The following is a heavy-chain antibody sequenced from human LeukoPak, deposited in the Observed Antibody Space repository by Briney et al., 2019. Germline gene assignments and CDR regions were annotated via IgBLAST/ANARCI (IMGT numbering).Heavy chain of an antibody. D-gene: IGHD3-3*01. CDR2: IFYSGNT. J-gene: IGHJ4*02. CDR1: GGSISCGDYY. V-gene: IGHV4-30-4*01. Sequence: PSETLSLTCTVSGGSISCGDYYWSWIRQPPGKGLKWIGYIFYSGNTYYNPSLKSRVPISVDTSKNQFSLKLSSVTAADTAVYYCARARAYYDFWSGYSSPRVHFDYWGQGTLVTVSS. CDR3: ARARAYYDFWSGYSSPRVHFDY.